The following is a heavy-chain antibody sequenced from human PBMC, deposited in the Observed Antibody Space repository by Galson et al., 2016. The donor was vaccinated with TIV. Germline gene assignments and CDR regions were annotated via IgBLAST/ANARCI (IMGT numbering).Heavy chain of an antibody. J-gene: IGHJ6*02. V-gene: IGHV1-2*02. CDR2: INPNSGGT. CDR1: GYTFIGHY. CDR3: ARESYSDSSGYYFTYYYSGMDV. D-gene: IGHD3-22*01. Sequence: SVKVSCKASGYTFIGHYLHWVRQAPGQGLEWTGWINPNSGGTEFAQKFQGRVTMTRDPSTGTVYMESSRLRSDDTAVYFCARESYSDSSGYYFTYYYSGMDVWGQGTTVTVSS.